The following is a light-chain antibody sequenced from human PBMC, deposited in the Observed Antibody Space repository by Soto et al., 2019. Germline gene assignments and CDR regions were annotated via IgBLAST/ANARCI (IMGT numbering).Light chain of an antibody. CDR2: EVS. CDR3: SSYTSSTPVV. V-gene: IGLV2-14*01. CDR1: SGDVGAYNY. Sequence: QSALTQPASVSGSPGQSITISCTGTSGDVGAYNYVSWYQQHPGKATKLMIYEVSYRPSGASNRFSGSKSGNTASLTISGLQAEDEADYYCSSYTSSTPVVFGGGTKLTVL. J-gene: IGLJ2*01.